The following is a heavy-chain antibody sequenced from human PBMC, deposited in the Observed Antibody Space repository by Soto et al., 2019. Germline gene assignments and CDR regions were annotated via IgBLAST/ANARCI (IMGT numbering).Heavy chain of an antibody. V-gene: IGHV4-38-2*01. D-gene: IGHD3-3*01. CDR3: ARCFMGSGYFHSYYYYGMDV. Sequence: KASETLSLTCAVSGYSISSGYYWGWIRQPPGKGLEWIGSIYHSGSTYYNPSLKSRVTISVDTSKNQFSLKLSSVTAADTAVYYCARCFMGSGYFHSYYYYGMDVCGQGTTVTVSS. J-gene: IGHJ6*02. CDR1: GYSISSGYY. CDR2: IYHSGST.